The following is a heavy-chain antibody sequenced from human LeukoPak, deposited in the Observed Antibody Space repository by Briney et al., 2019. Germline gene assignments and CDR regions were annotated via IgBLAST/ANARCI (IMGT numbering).Heavy chain of an antibody. CDR2: ISYDGSNK. CDR1: GFTFSSYA. V-gene: IGHV3-30*04. D-gene: IGHD3-10*01. Sequence: GGSLRLSCAASGFTFSSYAMHWVRQAPGKGLEWVAVISYDGSNKYHADSVKGRFTISRDNSKNTLYLQMNSLRAEDTAVYYCATTRLLWFGEFYFDYWGQGTLVTVSS. CDR3: ATTRLLWFGEFYFDY. J-gene: IGHJ4*02.